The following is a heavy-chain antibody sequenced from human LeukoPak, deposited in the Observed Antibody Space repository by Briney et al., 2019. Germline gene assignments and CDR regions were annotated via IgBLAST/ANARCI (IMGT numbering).Heavy chain of an antibody. J-gene: IGHJ4*02. V-gene: IGHV3-11*01. Sequence: GGSLRLSCAASGFTFSDYYMRWIRQAPGKGLEWVSYISSGGTTIYYADSVKGRFTISRDNAKNSLYLQMNSLRAEDTAVYYCASPGTTTTECDYWGQGILVTVPS. CDR1: GFTFSDYY. CDR2: ISSGGTTI. CDR3: ASPGTTTTECDY. D-gene: IGHD1-1*01.